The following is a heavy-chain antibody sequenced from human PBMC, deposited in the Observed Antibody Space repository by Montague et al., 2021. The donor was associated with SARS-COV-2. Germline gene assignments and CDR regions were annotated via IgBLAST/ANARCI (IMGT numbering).Heavy chain of an antibody. V-gene: IGHV4-59*08. CDR3: ATHRQHHNH. Sequence: SETLSLTCTVSGGSISGYYWTWIRQPPGKGLEWIGYIFYNGDTNYNHSLKSRVSISVDTSKNQFSLKLIAVTAADTAVYFCATHRQHHNHWGQGAMVAVSS. J-gene: IGHJ5*02. CDR2: IFYNGDT. CDR1: GGSISGYY. D-gene: IGHD6-13*01.